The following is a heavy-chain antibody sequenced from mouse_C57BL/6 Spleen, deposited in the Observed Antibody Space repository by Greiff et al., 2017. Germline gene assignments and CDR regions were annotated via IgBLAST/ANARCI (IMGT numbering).Heavy chain of an antibody. CDR1: RHTFTSHW. V-gene: IGHV1-69*01. CDR2: IDPSDSYP. CDR3: ARSGGKGYFYC. Sequence: VQLQQPAAALVMPGASVKLSAKASRHTFTSHWLHSLKQRPGQGLGWIGEIDPSDSYPNYNQKFKGKSTLTVDKSSSTAYMQLSSLTSEDSAVYYCARSGGKGYFYCWGQGTTLRGFS. D-gene: IGHD3-1*01. J-gene: IGHJ2*01.